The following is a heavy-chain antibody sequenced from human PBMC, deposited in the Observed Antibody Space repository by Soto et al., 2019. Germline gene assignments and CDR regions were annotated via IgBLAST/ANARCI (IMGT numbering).Heavy chain of an antibody. CDR1: GFTFNTNN. Sequence: EVQLVESGGGLVQPGGPLSLSGAAPGFTFNTNNMTGFRRPPGKGLEWVSFISSSSSTIYYADSVKGRFTISRDNAKNSLYLQMNSLRDEDTAVYYCARVGYSYGLPDYWGQGTLVTVSS. CDR2: ISSSSSTI. CDR3: ARVGYSYGLPDY. D-gene: IGHD5-18*01. V-gene: IGHV3-48*02. J-gene: IGHJ4*02.